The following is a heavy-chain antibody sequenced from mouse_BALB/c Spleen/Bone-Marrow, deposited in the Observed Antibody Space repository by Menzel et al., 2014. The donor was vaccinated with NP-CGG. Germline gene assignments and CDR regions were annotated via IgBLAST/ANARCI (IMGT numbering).Heavy chain of an antibody. J-gene: IGHJ4*01. Sequence: EVQVVESGGGLVQPGGSLKLSCAASGFDFSGYWMSWVRQAPGKGLEWIGEINPDSSPINYTPSLKDKFIISRDNAKNTLYLQMRKVRSEDTALYYCARPHYYGSNAMDYWGQGTSVTVSS. V-gene: IGHV4-1*02. CDR2: INPDSSPI. CDR3: ARPHYYGSNAMDY. D-gene: IGHD1-2*01. CDR1: GFDFSGYW.